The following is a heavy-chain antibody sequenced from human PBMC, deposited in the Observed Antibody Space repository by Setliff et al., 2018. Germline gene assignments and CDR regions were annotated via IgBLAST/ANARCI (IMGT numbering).Heavy chain of an antibody. CDR1: GYSFTSYG. Sequence: ASVKVSCKATGYSFTSYGISWVRQAPGQGLEWMGWISAYNGVTNYAQNLQGRVTMTTDTSASTAYMELRNLRSDDTAVYYCARINFYVSSGYYYAPDFWGQGTLVTVSS. D-gene: IGHD3-22*01. CDR2: ISAYNGVT. V-gene: IGHV1-18*01. CDR3: ARINFYVSSGYYYAPDF. J-gene: IGHJ4*02.